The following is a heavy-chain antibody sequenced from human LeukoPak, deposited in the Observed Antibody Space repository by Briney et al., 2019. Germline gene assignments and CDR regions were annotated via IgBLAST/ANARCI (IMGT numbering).Heavy chain of an antibody. Sequence: GGSLRLSCAASGFTFSGSAMHWVRQASGKGLEWVGRIRSKANSYATAYAASVKGRFTISRDDSKNTAYLQMNRLKTKDTAVYYCTRRGSIAVAGMGDYWGQGTLVTVSS. D-gene: IGHD6-19*01. CDR1: GFTFSGSA. CDR2: IRSKANSYAT. V-gene: IGHV3-73*01. J-gene: IGHJ4*02. CDR3: TRRGSIAVAGMGDY.